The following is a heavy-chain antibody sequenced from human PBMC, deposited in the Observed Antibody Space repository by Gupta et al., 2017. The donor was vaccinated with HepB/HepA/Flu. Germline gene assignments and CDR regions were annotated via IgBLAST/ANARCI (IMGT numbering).Heavy chain of an antibody. CDR3: ARQTETKIAADWFDP. CDR2: IYYSGST. D-gene: IGHD6-13*01. Sequence: QVQLQESGPGLVKPSETLSLTCTVPGASISSYYWSWIRQPPGKGLEWIGYIYYSGSTNYNPSLKRRVTISVDTSKNQFSLKLSSVTAADTAVYYCARQTETKIAADWFDPWGQGTLVTVSS. CDR1: GASISSYY. V-gene: IGHV4-59*08. J-gene: IGHJ5*02.